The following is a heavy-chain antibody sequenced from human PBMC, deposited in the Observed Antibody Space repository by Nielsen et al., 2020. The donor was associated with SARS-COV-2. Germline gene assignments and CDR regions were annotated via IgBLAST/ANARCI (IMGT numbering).Heavy chain of an antibody. CDR1: GFTFSYSE. CDR3: AREQRTSGFNY. Sequence: SCTASGFTFSYSEMNWVRQAPGQVLEWVSSTSGNGENIDYADFVEGRFTLSRDNAENSLYLQLNSLRAEDTALYYCAREQRTSGFNYWGQGILVTVSP. V-gene: IGHV3-48*03. D-gene: IGHD2-2*01. CDR2: TSGNGENI. J-gene: IGHJ4*02.